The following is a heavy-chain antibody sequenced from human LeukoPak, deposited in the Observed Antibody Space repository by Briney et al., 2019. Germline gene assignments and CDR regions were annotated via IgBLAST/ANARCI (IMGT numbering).Heavy chain of an antibody. Sequence: SETLSLTCAVYGGSFSGYYWSWIRQPPGKGLEWIGEINHSGSTNYNPSLKSRVTISVDTSKNQFSLKLSSVTAADTAVYYCARGATVLNYWGQGTLVTVSS. V-gene: IGHV4-34*01. CDR1: GGSFSGYY. CDR2: INHSGST. J-gene: IGHJ4*02. CDR3: ARGATVLNY. D-gene: IGHD2-15*01.